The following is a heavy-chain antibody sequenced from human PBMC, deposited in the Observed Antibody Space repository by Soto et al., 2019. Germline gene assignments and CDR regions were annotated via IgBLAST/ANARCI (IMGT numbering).Heavy chain of an antibody. D-gene: IGHD4-17*01. CDR3: ARTPDYGDTRHFFDY. Sequence: SDSLSLTSTVSGGSISSSSYYWVWIRHPPGKGLEWIGSIYYSGSTYYNPSLKSRVTISVDTSKNQFSLKLSSVTAADTAVYYCARTPDYGDTRHFFDYWGQGTLVTVSS. CDR1: GGSISSSSYY. J-gene: IGHJ4*02. CDR2: IYYSGST. V-gene: IGHV4-39*01.